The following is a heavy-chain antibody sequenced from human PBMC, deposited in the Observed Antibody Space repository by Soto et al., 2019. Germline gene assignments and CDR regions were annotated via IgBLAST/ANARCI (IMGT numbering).Heavy chain of an antibody. CDR2: TYPGDSDT. J-gene: IGHJ6*02. V-gene: IGHV5-51*01. CDR3: AASIFYYGMDV. CDR1: GYTFTNYW. Sequence: GESLKISCKGSGYTFTNYWIGWVRQMPGKGLEWMGITYPGDSDTKYNPSFQGQVTISADKSITTTYLRWTSLKASDTAIYYCAASIFYYGMDVWGQGTTVTVS.